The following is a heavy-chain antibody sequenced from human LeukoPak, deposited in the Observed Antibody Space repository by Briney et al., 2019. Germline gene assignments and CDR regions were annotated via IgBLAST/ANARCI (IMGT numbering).Heavy chain of an antibody. Sequence: PGGSLRLSCAASGFTFSSSGMKWVRQAPGKGVQWVSYISSRRSIYYADSVRGRFTISRGNSNNSLNLQMNSLRDEDTAVYYCASAYCSGGSCHEGYWGQGTLVTVSS. CDR2: ISSRRSI. CDR3: ASAYCSGGSCHEGY. CDR1: GFTFSSSG. D-gene: IGHD2-15*01. V-gene: IGHV3-48*02. J-gene: IGHJ4*02.